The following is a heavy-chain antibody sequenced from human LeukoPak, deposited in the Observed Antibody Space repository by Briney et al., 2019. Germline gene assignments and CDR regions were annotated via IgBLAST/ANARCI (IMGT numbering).Heavy chain of an antibody. CDR1: GFTFSSYA. CDR3: AKETYYYDSSGIFDY. Sequence: TGGSLRLSCAASGFTFSSYAMSWVRQAPGKGLEWVSAISGSGGSTYYADSVKGRFTISRDNSKNTLYLQVNSLRAEDTAVYYCAKETYYYDSSGIFDYWGQGTLVTVSS. CDR2: ISGSGGST. J-gene: IGHJ4*02. D-gene: IGHD3-22*01. V-gene: IGHV3-23*01.